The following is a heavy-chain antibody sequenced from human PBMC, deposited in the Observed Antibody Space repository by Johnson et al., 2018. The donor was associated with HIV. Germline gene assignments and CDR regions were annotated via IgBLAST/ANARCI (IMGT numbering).Heavy chain of an antibody. CDR3: ASVYRVMFGGYSNHGFDI. CDR2: LNWRGGCT. V-gene: IGHV3-20*04. Sequence: VQLVESGGGVLQPGRSLRLSCAASGFTFDDYGMSWVRQAPGTGLDLLSGLNWRGGCTGYADSLKGRFTIPGDNAKNSLYLQMNSLRAEDTALYYCASVYRVMFGGYSNHGFDIWGQGTMVTVSS. CDR1: GFTFDDYG. J-gene: IGHJ3*02. D-gene: IGHD3-16*01.